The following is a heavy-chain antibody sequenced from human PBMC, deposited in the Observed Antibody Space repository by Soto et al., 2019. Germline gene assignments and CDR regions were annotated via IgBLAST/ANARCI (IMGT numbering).Heavy chain of an antibody. Sequence: SETLSLTCTVSGGSISSYYWSWIRQPAGKGLEWIGRIYSNGNTNYNPSLKSRVTMPVDRSTNQLSLNLSSVTAADTAVYHCAREVEVAGLPWGLDPWGQGTLVTVSS. J-gene: IGHJ5*02. V-gene: IGHV4-4*07. CDR1: GGSISSYY. CDR2: IYSNGNT. CDR3: AREVEVAGLPWGLDP. D-gene: IGHD6-19*01.